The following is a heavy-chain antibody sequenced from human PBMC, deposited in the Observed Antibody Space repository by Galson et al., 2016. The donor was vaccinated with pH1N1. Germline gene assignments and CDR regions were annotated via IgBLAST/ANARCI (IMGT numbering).Heavy chain of an antibody. CDR1: GFTFSTFA. CDR2: ISGNGGSP. D-gene: IGHD3-16*01. CDR3: AKGGSPQTPNDAFDV. J-gene: IGHJ3*01. V-gene: IGHV3-23*01. Sequence: SLRLSCAASGFTFSTFAMIWVRQAPGKGLEWVSVISGNGGSPFYADSVKGCFTISRDNSKNTLFLQMNSLRVEDTALYYCAKGGSPQTPNDAFDVWGQGSMVPVS.